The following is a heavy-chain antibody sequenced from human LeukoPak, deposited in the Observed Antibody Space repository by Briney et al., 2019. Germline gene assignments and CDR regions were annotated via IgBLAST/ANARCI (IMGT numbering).Heavy chain of an antibody. V-gene: IGHV1-2*02. D-gene: IGHD3-3*01. CDR3: ARDGEGNWFDP. Sequence: GGSLRLSCAASGFTFSSYGLHWVRQAPGQGLERMGWINPNSGGTNYAQKFQGRVTMTRDTSISTAYMELSRLRSDDTAVYYCARDGEGNWFDPWGQGTLVTVSS. CDR2: INPNSGGT. CDR1: GFTFSSYG. J-gene: IGHJ5*02.